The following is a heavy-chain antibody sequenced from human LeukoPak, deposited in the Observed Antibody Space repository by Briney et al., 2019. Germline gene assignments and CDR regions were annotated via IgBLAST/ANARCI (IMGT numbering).Heavy chain of an antibody. J-gene: IGHJ4*02. Sequence: RGSLRLSCAASGFTFYTYARSCVRQTPGKGLEWVSSISGSGDNTYCADSVKGRFTVSRDNSKNTLYLQMNSLRAEDTAVYYCAKTPGDCTGGTCYSFDYWGQGSLVTVSS. V-gene: IGHV3-23*01. CDR1: GFTFYTYA. CDR2: ISGSGDNT. D-gene: IGHD2-15*01. CDR3: AKTPGDCTGGTCYSFDY.